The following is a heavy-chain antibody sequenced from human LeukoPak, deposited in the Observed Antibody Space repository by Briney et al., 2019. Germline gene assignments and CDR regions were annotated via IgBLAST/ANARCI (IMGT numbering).Heavy chain of an antibody. V-gene: IGHV3-30*02. CDR3: AKDACSGGTCYGGWYCDL. CDR1: GFTFSTYG. J-gene: IGHJ2*01. CDR2: MHYDGNIK. Sequence: GGSPRLSCAASGFTFSTYGMHWVRQAPGKGLEWVAFMHYDGNIKYYADSVKGRFTISRDTSKNTLYLQMNSLRVEDTAVYYCAKDACSGGTCYGGWYCDLWGRGTLVTVSS. D-gene: IGHD2-15*01.